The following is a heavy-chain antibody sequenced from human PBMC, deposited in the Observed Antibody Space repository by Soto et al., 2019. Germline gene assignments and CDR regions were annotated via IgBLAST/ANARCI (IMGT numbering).Heavy chain of an antibody. CDR3: ARDSGYSSSWYELYGMDV. D-gene: IGHD6-13*01. CDR2: IYYSGST. V-gene: IGHV4-31*03. CDR1: GGSISSGGYY. J-gene: IGHJ6*02. Sequence: QVQLQESGPGLVKPSQTLSLTCTVSGGSISSGGYYWSWIRQHPGKGLEWIGYIYYSGSTYYNPSLKSRVTIAVDTAKNQVSLKLSSVTAADTAVYYCARDSGYSSSWYELYGMDVWGQGTTVTVSS.